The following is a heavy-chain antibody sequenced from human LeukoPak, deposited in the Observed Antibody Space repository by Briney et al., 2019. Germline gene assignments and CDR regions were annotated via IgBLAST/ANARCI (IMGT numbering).Heavy chain of an antibody. Sequence: PSETLSLTCTVSGGSISSSSYYWGWIRQPPGKGLEWIGSIYYSGSTYYNPSLKSRVTISVDTSKNQFSLKLSSVTAADTAVYYCARSYSYGYWFDPWGQGTLVTVSS. CDR1: GGSISSSSYY. CDR2: IYYSGST. J-gene: IGHJ5*02. V-gene: IGHV4-39*07. CDR3: ARSYSYGYWFDP. D-gene: IGHD5-18*01.